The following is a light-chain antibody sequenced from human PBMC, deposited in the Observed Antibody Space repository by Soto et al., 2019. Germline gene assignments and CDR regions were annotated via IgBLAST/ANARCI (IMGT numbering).Light chain of an antibody. CDR1: QDIKNY. V-gene: IGKV1-33*01. Sequence: IAMTQSPSALSASAGDRVTITCQASQDIKNYVIWYQQKPGRAPKLLIYDAASLGAGVSSRFSGSSSGTHFTLTISSLQPEGVATYYCQQFDSVPCTFCQGTKLEIK. CDR2: DAA. CDR3: QQFDSVPCT. J-gene: IGKJ2*02.